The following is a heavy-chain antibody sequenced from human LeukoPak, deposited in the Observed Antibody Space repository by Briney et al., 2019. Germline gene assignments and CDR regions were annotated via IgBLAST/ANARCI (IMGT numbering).Heavy chain of an antibody. V-gene: IGHV3-30*18. D-gene: IGHD2/OR15-2a*01. CDR3: AKDTSMPLNY. CDR2: ISYDGSNQ. J-gene: IGHJ4*02. Sequence: LGRSLRLSCAASGFTFSSYGMHWVRQAPGKGLEWVAVISYDGSNQYYADSVKGRFTISRDNSKNTLYLQMNSLRAEDTAVYYCAKDTSMPLNYWGQGTLVTVSS. CDR1: GFTFSSYG.